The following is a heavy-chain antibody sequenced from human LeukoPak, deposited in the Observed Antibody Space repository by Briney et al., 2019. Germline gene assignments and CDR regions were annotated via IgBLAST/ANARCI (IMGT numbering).Heavy chain of an antibody. V-gene: IGHV3-15*01. Sequence: GGSLRLSCAASGFTLSDAWMSWVRQAPGKGLEWVGRIRSKTDGGTTDYAAPVKGRFTISRDDSQTTLYLQINSLETEDTAAYYCTTGNNWGQGTLVTVSS. CDR2: IRSKTDGGTT. CDR3: TTGNN. J-gene: IGHJ4*02. CDR1: GFTLSDAW.